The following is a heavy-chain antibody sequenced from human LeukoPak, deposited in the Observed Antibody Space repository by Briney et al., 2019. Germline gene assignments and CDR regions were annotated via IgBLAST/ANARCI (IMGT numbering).Heavy chain of an antibody. CDR1: GYTFTGYY. D-gene: IGHD6-13*01. Sequence: ASVKVSCKASGYTFTGYYMHWVRQAPGQGLEWMGWINPNSGGTNYAQKFQGRVTMTRDTSISTAYMELSRLRSDDTAVYYCARTAPIAATGTGWFDPWGQGTLVTVSS. J-gene: IGHJ5*02. V-gene: IGHV1-2*02. CDR3: ARTAPIAATGTGWFDP. CDR2: INPNSGGT.